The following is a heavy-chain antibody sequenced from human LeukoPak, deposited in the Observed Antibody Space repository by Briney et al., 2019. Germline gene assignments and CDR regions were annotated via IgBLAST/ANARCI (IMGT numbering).Heavy chain of an antibody. D-gene: IGHD6-19*01. J-gene: IGHJ5*02. CDR3: ASGTQWLVQDSWFDP. V-gene: IGHV1-69*13. CDR2: IIPIFGTA. CDR1: GGTFSSYA. Sequence: SVKVSCKASGGTFSSYAISWVRQALGQGLEWMGGIIPIFGTANYAQKFQGRVTITADESTSTAYMELSSLRSEDTAVYYCASGTQWLVQDSWFDPWGQGTLVTVSS.